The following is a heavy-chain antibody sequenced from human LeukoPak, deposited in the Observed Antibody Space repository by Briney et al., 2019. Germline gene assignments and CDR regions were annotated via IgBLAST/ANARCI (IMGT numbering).Heavy chain of an antibody. V-gene: IGHV1-18*01. CDR2: MSVYNGDT. Sequence: ASVKVSCKASGYILTSYGISWVRQAPGQGLEWVGWMSVYNGDTNYAQHLQDRVTMTTDTSTSTAFMELRTLRSDDTAVYYCAREGFHLALDLWGQGTLVTVSS. CDR1: GYILTSYG. J-gene: IGHJ5*02. CDR3: AREGFHLALDL.